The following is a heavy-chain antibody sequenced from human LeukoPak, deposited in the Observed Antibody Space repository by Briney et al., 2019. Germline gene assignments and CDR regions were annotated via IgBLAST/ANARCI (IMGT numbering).Heavy chain of an antibody. V-gene: IGHV3-23*01. CDR2: ISDSSGRT. CDR3: AKRGVVIRVILVGFHKEAHYFDS. Sequence: QPGGSLRLSCAVSGITLSNYGMSWVRQAPGKGLEWVAGISDSSGRTNYADSVKGRFTISRDNPKNTLNLQMNSLRAEDTAVYFCAKRGVVIRVILVGFHKEAHYFDSWDQGALVTVSS. J-gene: IGHJ4*02. D-gene: IGHD3-22*01. CDR1: GITLSNYG.